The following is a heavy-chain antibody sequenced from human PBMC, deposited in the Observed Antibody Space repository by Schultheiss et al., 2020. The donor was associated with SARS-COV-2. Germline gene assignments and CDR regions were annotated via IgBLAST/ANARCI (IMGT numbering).Heavy chain of an antibody. V-gene: IGHV3-23*01. J-gene: IGHJ4*02. CDR1: GFTFRNYA. CDR3: ARDIVDTVLGAFDY. CDR2: ISGSGGST. D-gene: IGHD5-18*01. Sequence: GESLKISCAVSGFTFRNYAMTWVRQAPGKGLEWVSGISGSGGSTYYADSVKGRFTISRDNFKNTLYLQMNSLRSEDTAVYYCARDIVDTVLGAFDYWGQGTLVTVSS.